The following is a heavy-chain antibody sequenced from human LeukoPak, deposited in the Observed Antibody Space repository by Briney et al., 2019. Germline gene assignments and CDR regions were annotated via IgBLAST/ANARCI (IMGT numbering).Heavy chain of an antibody. CDR2: ISYDGSNK. D-gene: IGHD3-22*01. J-gene: IGHJ4*02. CDR1: GFTFSSYG. V-gene: IGHV3-30*18. Sequence: GGSLRLSCAASGFTFSSYGMHWVRQAPGKGREGVAVISYDGSNKYYADSVKGRFTISRDNSKNTLYLQMNSLRAEDTAVYYCAKGSLYYYDSSGYWDYWGQGTLVTVSS. CDR3: AKGSLYYYDSSGYWDY.